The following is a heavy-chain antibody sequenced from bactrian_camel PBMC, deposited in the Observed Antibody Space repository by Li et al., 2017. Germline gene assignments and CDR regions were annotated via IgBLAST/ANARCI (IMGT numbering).Heavy chain of an antibody. CDR3: SGVLGGIYRYCRGDY. CDR1: GFTFGNHG. V-gene: IGHV3S6*01. Sequence: HVQLVESGGDLVHPGGSLRLSCVATGFTFGNHGMRWVRLAPGKGLEWISSIDSDGGDTYYADSAKGRFTISRANAENTLYLQVNSLKTDDSAMYYCSGVLGGIYRYCRGDYWGQGTQVTVS. J-gene: IGHJ4*01. CDR2: IDSDGGDT. D-gene: IGHD3*01.